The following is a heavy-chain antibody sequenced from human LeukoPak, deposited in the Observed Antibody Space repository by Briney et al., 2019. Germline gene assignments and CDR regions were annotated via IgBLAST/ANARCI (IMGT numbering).Heavy chain of an antibody. J-gene: IGHJ4*02. D-gene: IGHD3-22*01. CDR3: ARGLMGGYPHFDF. CDR2: VNWNGGDI. CDR1: GLTFDDFA. Sequence: GGSLRLSCAASGLTFDDFAMSWVRQAPGKGLEWVSFVNWNGGDIGYADSVKGRFTISRDNAKNSLYLQMNSLRAEDTAVYYCARGLMGGYPHFDFWGQGTLVTVSS. V-gene: IGHV3-20*04.